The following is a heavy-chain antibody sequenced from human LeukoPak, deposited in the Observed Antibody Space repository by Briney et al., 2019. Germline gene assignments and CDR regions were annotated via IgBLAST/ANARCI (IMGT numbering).Heavy chain of an antibody. J-gene: IGHJ4*02. CDR3: ARRAAYYDFWSGYYTGAKVFFDY. CDR1: GGSFSDYY. CDR2: INHSGTT. Sequence: SETLSLTCAVYGGSFSDYYWSWIRQPPGKGLEWIGEINHSGTTNYNPSLKSRVTISVDTSKNQFSLKLSSVIAADTAVYYCARRAAYYDFWSGYYTGAKVFFDYWGQGTLVTVSS. D-gene: IGHD3-3*01. V-gene: IGHV4-34*01.